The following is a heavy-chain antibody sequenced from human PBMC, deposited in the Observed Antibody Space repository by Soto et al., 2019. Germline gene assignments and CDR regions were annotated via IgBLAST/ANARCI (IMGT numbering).Heavy chain of an antibody. CDR2: IRSKANNYAT. V-gene: IGHV3-73*01. J-gene: IGHJ5*02. CDR3: TAADVGPGWFDP. D-gene: IGHD6-13*01. CDR1: GFSFSGSP. Sequence: EVQLVESGGGLVQPGGSLKLSCAASGFSFSGSPMYWVRQASGKGLEWVGRIRSKANNYATAYAASVKGRFTISRDDSKNTAYLQMTSLKTEDTAVYYCTAADVGPGWFDPWGQGTLVTVSS.